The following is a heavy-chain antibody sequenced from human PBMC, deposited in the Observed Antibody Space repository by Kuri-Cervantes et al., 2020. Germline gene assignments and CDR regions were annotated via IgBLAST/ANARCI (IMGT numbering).Heavy chain of an antibody. CDR2: IYTSGST. D-gene: IGHD2-15*01. Sequence: SQTLSLTCAVSGGSISSGGYSWSWIRQPPGKGLEWIGRIYTSGSTNYNPSLKSRVTISVDTSKNQFSLKLSSVTAADTAVYYCAGFDKYCSGGSCHHGYYYGMDVWGQGTMVTVSS. CDR3: AGFDKYCSGGSCHHGYYYGMDV. CDR1: GGSISSGGYS. V-gene: IGHV4-61*02. J-gene: IGHJ6*02.